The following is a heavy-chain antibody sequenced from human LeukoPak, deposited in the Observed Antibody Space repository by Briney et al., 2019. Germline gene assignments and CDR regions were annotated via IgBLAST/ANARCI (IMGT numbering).Heavy chain of an antibody. J-gene: IGHJ4*02. D-gene: IGHD3-22*01. CDR3: AKDGLYYDGSAHVYYFDY. CDR2: ITGSGDYT. CDR1: GFTFSGYA. V-gene: IGHV3-23*01. Sequence: AGGSLRLSCAASGFTFSGYAMTWVRQAPGKGLEWVSRITGSGDYTYYIDSVKGRFTISRDNSKNSLYLQMNSLRGEDMALYYCAKDGLYYDGSAHVYYFDYWGQGTLVAVSS.